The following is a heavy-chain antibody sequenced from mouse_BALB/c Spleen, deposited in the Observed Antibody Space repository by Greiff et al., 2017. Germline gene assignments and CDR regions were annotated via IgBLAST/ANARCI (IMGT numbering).Heavy chain of an antibody. Sequence: VQLQESGAELARPGASVKMSCKASGYTFTSYTMHWVKQRPGQGLEWIGYINPSSGYTNYNQKFKDKATLTADKSSSTAYMQLSSLTSEDSAVYYCARDGKDAMDYWGQGTSVTVSS. CDR2: INPSSGYT. CDR1: GYTFTSYT. D-gene: IGHD1-1*01. V-gene: IGHV1-4*01. CDR3: ARDGKDAMDY. J-gene: IGHJ4*01.